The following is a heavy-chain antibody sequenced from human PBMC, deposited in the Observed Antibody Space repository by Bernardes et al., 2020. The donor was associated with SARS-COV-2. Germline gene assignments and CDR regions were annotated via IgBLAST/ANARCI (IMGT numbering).Heavy chain of an antibody. V-gene: IGHV1-2*04. CDR3: ARELCSGGSCYHYWFDP. CDR1: GYTFTGYY. CDR2: INPNSGGT. Sequence: ASVKVSCKASGYTFTGYYMHWVRQAPGQGLEWMGWINPNSGGTNYAQKFQGWVTMTRDTSISTAYMELSRLRSDDTAVYYCARELCSGGSCYHYWFDPWGQGTLVTVSS. D-gene: IGHD2-15*01. J-gene: IGHJ5*02.